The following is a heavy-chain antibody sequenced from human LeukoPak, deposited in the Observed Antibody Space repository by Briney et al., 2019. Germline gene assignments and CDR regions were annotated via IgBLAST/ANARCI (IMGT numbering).Heavy chain of an antibody. CDR2: INPNSGAT. V-gene: IGHV1-2*06. D-gene: IGHD3-22*01. CDR3: ARTFYYDNSGHFDI. Sequence: ASVKVSCKASGYTFTGYYMHWVQQASGQGLEWMGRINPNSGATNYAQKFQGRVTMTRDTSISTVYMELSRLRSDDTAVYFCARTFYYDNSGHFDIWGQGTVVTVSS. J-gene: IGHJ3*02. CDR1: GYTFTGYY.